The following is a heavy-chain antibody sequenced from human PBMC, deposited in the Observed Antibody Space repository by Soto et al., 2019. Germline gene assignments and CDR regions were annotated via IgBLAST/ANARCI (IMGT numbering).Heavy chain of an antibody. CDR1: GYTFTSYD. CDR3: ARVLPMVRGAPRGYWYYYMDV. J-gene: IGHJ6*03. Sequence: ASVKVSCKASGYTFTSYDINWVRQATGQGLEWMGWMNPNSGNTGYAQKFQGRVTMTRNTSISTANMELSSLRSEDTAVYYCARVLPMVRGAPRGYWYYYMDVWGKGTTVTVSS. CDR2: MNPNSGNT. V-gene: IGHV1-8*01. D-gene: IGHD3-10*01.